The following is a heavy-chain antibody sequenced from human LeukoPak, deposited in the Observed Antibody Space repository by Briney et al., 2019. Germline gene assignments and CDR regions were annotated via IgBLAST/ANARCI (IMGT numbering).Heavy chain of an antibody. CDR2: ISSSGYTI. J-gene: IGHJ3*01. CDR3: ARSRSIAGDGFDV. CDR1: GFXFSGYE. Sequence: GGSLRLSCVASGFXFSGYEINWVRQAPGKGLEWVSYISSSGYTIYYADSVKGRFTVPRDNAKNSLYLQMNSLRAEDTAVHFCARSRSIAGDGFDVWGQGTMVTVSS. D-gene: IGHD2-21*01. V-gene: IGHV3-48*03.